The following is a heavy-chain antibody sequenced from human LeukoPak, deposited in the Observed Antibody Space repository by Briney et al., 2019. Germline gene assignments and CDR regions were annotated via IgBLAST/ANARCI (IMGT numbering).Heavy chain of an antibody. CDR2: IIPIFGTA. V-gene: IGHV1-69*13. CDR3: AKGTYDILTGTSIYAYYGFDV. Sequence: ASVKVSCKASGGTFGSTTISCVRQAPGQGLEWMGVIIPIFGTANNAQKFQGRVTIAADDATSTAYMELSSLTSEDTAVYYCAKGTYDILTGTSIYAYYGFDVWGQGTTVTVSS. CDR1: GGTFGSTT. D-gene: IGHD3-9*01. J-gene: IGHJ6*02.